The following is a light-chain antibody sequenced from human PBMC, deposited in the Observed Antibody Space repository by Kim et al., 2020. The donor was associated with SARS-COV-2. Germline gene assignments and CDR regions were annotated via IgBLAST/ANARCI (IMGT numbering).Light chain of an antibody. J-gene: IGLJ2*01. Sequence: GPSFTIACTGTSSDVCRYDYVSWYQQHPGKAPKLLVSEVTRWPSGVPDRFSGSKSGNTASLTVSGLQTEDEADYYCASYGGTNTLLFGGGTQLTVL. CDR3: ASYGGTNTLL. CDR2: EVT. V-gene: IGLV2-8*01. CDR1: SSDVCRYDY.